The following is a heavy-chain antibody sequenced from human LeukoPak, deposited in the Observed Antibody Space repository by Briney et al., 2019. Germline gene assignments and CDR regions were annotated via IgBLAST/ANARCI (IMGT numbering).Heavy chain of an antibody. CDR1: GGYISSYY. J-gene: IGHJ4*02. D-gene: IGHD3-22*01. V-gene: IGHV4-59*01. Sequence: SETLSLTCTVSGGYISSYYLSWIRQPPGKGLAWIGYIYYSGSTNYNPSLKSRVTISVDTSKNQFSLKLSSVTAADTAVYYCAREGGYFDYWGQGTLVTVSS. CDR2: IYYSGST. CDR3: AREGGYFDY.